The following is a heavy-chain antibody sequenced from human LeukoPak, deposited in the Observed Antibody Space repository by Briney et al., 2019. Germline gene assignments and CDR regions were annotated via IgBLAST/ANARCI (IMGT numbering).Heavy chain of an antibody. D-gene: IGHD3-22*01. Sequence: SETLSLTCTVPGGSINNYYWSWIRQPPGKGLEWIGYIYYSGSTNYNPSLKSRVTISVDTSKNQFSLKLSSVTAADTAVYYCVHSSGYYYFDYWGQGTLVTVSS. CDR3: VHSSGYYYFDY. CDR2: IYYSGST. J-gene: IGHJ4*02. CDR1: GGSINNYY. V-gene: IGHV4-59*01.